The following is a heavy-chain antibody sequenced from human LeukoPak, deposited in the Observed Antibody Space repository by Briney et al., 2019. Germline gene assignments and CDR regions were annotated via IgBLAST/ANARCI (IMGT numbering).Heavy chain of an antibody. Sequence: SVKVSCKASGGTFSSYAISWVRQAPGQGLEWMGGIIPIFGTANYAQKFQGRVTITADESTSTAYMELSSLRSEDTAVYYCARVAGEREYSSSWYFDYWGQGTLVTVSS. J-gene: IGHJ4*02. D-gene: IGHD6-6*01. CDR2: IIPIFGTA. V-gene: IGHV1-69*13. CDR1: GGTFSSYA. CDR3: ARVAGEREYSSSWYFDY.